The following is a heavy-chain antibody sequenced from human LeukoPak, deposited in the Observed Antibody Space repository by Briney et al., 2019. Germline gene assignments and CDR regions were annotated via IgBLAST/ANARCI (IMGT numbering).Heavy chain of an antibody. CDR3: ARDRPHGGYSDY. D-gene: IGHD3-22*01. V-gene: IGHV3-53*01. CDR1: GFTVSSNY. CDR2: IYSGGST. J-gene: IGHJ4*02. Sequence: RPGGSLRLSCAASGFTVSSNYMCWVRQAPGKGLEWVSVIYSGGSTYYADSVKGRFTISRDNSKNTLYLQMNSLRAEDTAVYYCARDRPHGGYSDYWGQGTLVTVSS.